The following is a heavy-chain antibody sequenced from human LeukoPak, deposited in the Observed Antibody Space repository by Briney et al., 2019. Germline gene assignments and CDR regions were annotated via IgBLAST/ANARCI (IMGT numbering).Heavy chain of an antibody. V-gene: IGHV4-38-2*02. J-gene: IGHJ5*02. Sequence: SETLSLTCSVSGYSISSGFYWDWIRQPPGKGLEWIGSFHHSGSTPYNPSLNSRVSISVDTSKNQLSLKLSSVTAADTAVYYCARAYSSSWYFNWFDPWGQGTLVTVSS. CDR1: GYSISSGFY. CDR3: ARAYSSSWYFNWFDP. CDR2: FHHSGST. D-gene: IGHD6-13*01.